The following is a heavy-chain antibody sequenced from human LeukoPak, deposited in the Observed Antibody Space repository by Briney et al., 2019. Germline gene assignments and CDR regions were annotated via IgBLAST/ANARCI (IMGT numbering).Heavy chain of an antibody. Sequence: GGTLRLSCAASGFTFSSYAMSWVRQAPGKGLEWVSAISGSGGSTYYADSVKGRFTISRDNSKNTLYLQMNSLRAEDTAVYYCAKSQWELLLILDYWGQGTLVTVSS. CDR3: AKSQWELLLILDY. D-gene: IGHD1-26*01. J-gene: IGHJ4*02. V-gene: IGHV3-23*01. CDR2: ISGSGGST. CDR1: GFTFSSYA.